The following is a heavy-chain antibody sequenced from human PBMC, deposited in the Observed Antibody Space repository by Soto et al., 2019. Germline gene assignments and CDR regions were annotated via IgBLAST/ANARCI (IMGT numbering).Heavy chain of an antibody. CDR1: GFTFSSYW. D-gene: IGHD3-9*01. CDR2: IKQDGSEK. Sequence: EVQLVESGGGLVQPGGPLRLSCAASGFTFSSYWMSWVRQAPGKGLEWVANIKQDGSEKYYVDSVKGRFTISRDNAKNSLYLQMNSLRAEDTAVYYCARENWVLRYFDWPSSWFDPWGQGTLVTVSS. V-gene: IGHV3-7*03. CDR3: ARENWVLRYFDWPSSWFDP. J-gene: IGHJ5*02.